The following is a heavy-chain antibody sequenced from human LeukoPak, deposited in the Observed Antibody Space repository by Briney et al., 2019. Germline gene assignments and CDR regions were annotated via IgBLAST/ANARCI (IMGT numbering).Heavy chain of an antibody. CDR3: ARVPGYGDYYYYGMDV. J-gene: IGHJ6*02. CDR1: GYTFTSCY. D-gene: IGHD4-17*01. CDR2: INSSGGST. Sequence: GASVKVSCKASGYTFTSCYMHWVRQAPGQGLEWMGIINSSGGSTSYAQKFQGRVTMTRDTSTSTVYMELSSLRSEDTAVYYCARVPGYGDYYYYGMDVWGQGTTVTVSS. V-gene: IGHV1-46*01.